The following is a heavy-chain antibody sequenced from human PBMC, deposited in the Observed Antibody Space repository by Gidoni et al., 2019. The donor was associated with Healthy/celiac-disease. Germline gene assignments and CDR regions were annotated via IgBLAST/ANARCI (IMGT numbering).Heavy chain of an antibody. CDR2: MNPNSCNT. Sequence: QVQLVQSGAEVKKPGASVQVSCKASGYTFTSYDINWVRQATGQGLEWMGWMNPNSCNTCYAQKFQGRVTMTMNTSISTAYMELSSLRSEDTAVYYCAITPAACMAEDAFDIWGKGTMVTVSS. CDR1: GYTFTSYD. D-gene: IGHD2-2*01. CDR3: AITPAACMAEDAFDI. J-gene: IGHJ3*02. V-gene: IGHV1-8*01.